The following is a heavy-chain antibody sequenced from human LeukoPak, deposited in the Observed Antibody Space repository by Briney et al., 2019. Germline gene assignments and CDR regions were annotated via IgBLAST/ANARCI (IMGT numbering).Heavy chain of an antibody. CDR1: GGSFSGYY. CDR3: ARGYDSFDY. D-gene: IGHD3-22*01. Sequence: SETLSLTCAVYGGSFSGYYWSWIRQPPGKGLEWIGEINHSGSTNYNPSLKSRVTISVDTSKNQFSLKLSSVTAADTAVYYCARGYDSFDYWGQGTLVTVSS. J-gene: IGHJ4*02. CDR2: INHSGST. V-gene: IGHV4-34*01.